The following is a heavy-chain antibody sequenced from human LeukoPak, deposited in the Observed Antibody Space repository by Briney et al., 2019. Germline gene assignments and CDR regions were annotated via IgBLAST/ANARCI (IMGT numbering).Heavy chain of an antibody. J-gene: IGHJ4*02. CDR2: ISASGRSA. V-gene: IGHV3-23*01. CDR1: GFTFSSYA. Sequence: GGSLRLSCAASGFTFSSYAMSWVRQAPGKGLEWVSGISASGRSAYYADSVEGRFSISRDNSDNTVYLQMNSPTAEDTAVYYCAKESGGGYSYGGSVDYWGQGTLVTVSS. D-gene: IGHD5-18*01. CDR3: AKESGGGYSYGGSVDY.